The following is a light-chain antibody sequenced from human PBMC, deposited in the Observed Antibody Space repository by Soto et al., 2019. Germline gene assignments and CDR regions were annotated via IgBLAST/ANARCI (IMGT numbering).Light chain of an antibody. Sequence: QSVLPQPPSVSAAPGQTVTISCSGSSSNIGNNYVSWYQQLPGTAPKLLIYENNKRPSGIPDRFSGSKSGTSATLGITGLQTGDEADYYCGTWDSSLSAFYVFGTGTKLTVL. CDR3: GTWDSSLSAFYV. CDR1: SSNIGNNY. CDR2: ENN. V-gene: IGLV1-51*02. J-gene: IGLJ1*01.